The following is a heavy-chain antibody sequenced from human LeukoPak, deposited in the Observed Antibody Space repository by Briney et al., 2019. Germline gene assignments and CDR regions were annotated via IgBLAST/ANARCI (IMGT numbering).Heavy chain of an antibody. J-gene: IGHJ4*02. D-gene: IGHD2-15*01. CDR3: ARDERKYCRDISCYPGDY. CDR1: GFNFNDYA. Sequence: PGGSLRLSCAASGFNFNDYAMKWVRQAPGEGLEWVSAISSTSAYIYYSDSVKGRFTISRDKAQNSVYLQMDSMRAEDTAIYYWARDERKYCRDISCYPGDYGGQGTLVTVSS. V-gene: IGHV3-21*01. CDR2: ISSTSAYI.